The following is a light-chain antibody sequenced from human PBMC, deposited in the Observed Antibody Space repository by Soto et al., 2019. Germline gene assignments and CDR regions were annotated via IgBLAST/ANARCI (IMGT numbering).Light chain of an antibody. CDR1: SSNIGAGYD. Sequence: QSVLAQPPSVSGALGQKVTISCTGSSSNIGAGYDLHWYQQLPGTAPKLLLYGNINRPSGVPDRFSGSKSGTSASLAITWLQADDEADYSCQAYGSWLSGYVFGTGTKVTVL. CDR3: QAYGSWLSGYV. J-gene: IGLJ1*01. V-gene: IGLV1-40*01. CDR2: GNI.